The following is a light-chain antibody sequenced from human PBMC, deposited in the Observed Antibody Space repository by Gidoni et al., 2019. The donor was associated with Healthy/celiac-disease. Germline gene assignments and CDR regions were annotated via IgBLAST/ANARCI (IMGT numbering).Light chain of an antibody. CDR1: SSNIGAGYD. CDR2: GNS. J-gene: IGLJ1*01. Sequence: QSVLTQPPSGSGAPGQRVTISCTGSSSNIGAGYDVHWYQQLPGTAPKLLIYGNSNRPSGVPDRFSGSKSGPSASLAITGLQAEDEADYYCQSYDSSLSGSVFGTGTKVTVL. CDR3: QSYDSSLSGSV. V-gene: IGLV1-40*01.